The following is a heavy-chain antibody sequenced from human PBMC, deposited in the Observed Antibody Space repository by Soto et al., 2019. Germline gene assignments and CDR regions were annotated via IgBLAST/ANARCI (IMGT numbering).Heavy chain of an antibody. CDR1: GGTFSSYA. CDR3: ARMSGYCSSTSCYTGGIFDY. V-gene: IGHV1-69*13. CDR2: IIPIFGTA. Sequence: SVEVSCRASGGTFSSYAISWVRQAPGQGLEWMGGIIPIFGTANYAQKFRGRVTIAADESTSTAYMELSSLRSEDTAVYYCARMSGYCSSTSCYTGGIFDYWGQGTLVTVSS. D-gene: IGHD2-2*02. J-gene: IGHJ4*02.